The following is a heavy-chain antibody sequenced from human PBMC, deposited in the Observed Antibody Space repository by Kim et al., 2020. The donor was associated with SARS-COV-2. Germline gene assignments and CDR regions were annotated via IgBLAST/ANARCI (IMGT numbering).Heavy chain of an antibody. D-gene: IGHD3-22*01. Sequence: SPSLKNRVTISVDTSKNQFSLKLSSVTAADTAVYYCARGFNQDSSGYYDYWGQGTLVTVSS. V-gene: IGHV4-34*01. J-gene: IGHJ4*02. CDR3: ARGFNQDSSGYYDY.